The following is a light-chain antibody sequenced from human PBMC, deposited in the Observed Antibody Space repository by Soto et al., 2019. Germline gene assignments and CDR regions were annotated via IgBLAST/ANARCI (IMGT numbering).Light chain of an antibody. CDR2: KAS. CDR1: QTIDSW. CDR3: QQYHIYSGT. J-gene: IGKJ1*01. Sequence: DIKLTQSPSSVSASVGDRVTITCRASQTIDSWLAWYQQRPGKPPNLLIYKASTLASGVPSRFSGSGSGTEFTLTINSLQPDDFATYYCQQYHIYSGTFGQGTKVDIK. V-gene: IGKV1-5*03.